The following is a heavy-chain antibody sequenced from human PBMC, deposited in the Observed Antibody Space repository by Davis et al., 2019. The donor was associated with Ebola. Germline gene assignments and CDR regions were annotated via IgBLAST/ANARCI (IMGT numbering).Heavy chain of an antibody. CDR2: IFYTGST. D-gene: IGHD1-1*01. CDR1: GGSVSGTLYY. V-gene: IGHV4-39*07. CDR3: ASIRNDGMDV. Sequence: SETLSLTCAVCGGSVSGTLYYWGWIRQPPGKGLEWMANIFYTGSTYYNPSLRSRVTISVDTSKNQFSLKLSSVTAADTAVYYCASIRNDGMDVWGQGTTVTVSS. J-gene: IGHJ6*02.